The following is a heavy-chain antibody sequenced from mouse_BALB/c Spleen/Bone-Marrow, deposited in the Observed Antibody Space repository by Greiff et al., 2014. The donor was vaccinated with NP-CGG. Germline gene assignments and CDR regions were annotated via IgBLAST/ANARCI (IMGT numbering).Heavy chain of an antibody. V-gene: IGHV14-3*02. CDR2: IDPANGIT. J-gene: IGHJ4*01. CDR1: GFNIKDTF. CDR3: ASSGNYEGGAMDY. D-gene: IGHD2-1*01. Sequence: VQLKESGAELVKPGASVKLSCTASGFNIKDTFMHWMKQRPEQGLEWNGRIDPANGITKYDPKLQGKATITTDTSSNTAYLQLSSLTSEDTAVYYCASSGNYEGGAMDYWGQGTSVTVSS.